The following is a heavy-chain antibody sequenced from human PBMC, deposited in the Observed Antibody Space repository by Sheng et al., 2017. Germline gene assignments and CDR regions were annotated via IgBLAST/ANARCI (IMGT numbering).Heavy chain of an antibody. CDR3: ARSPFPATPYVGWYRPPXWRRRCRPLLTECDS. CDR2: INPNSGGT. CDR1: GYTFTGYY. D-gene: IGHD2-15*01. Sequence: QVQLVQSGAEVKKPGASVKVSCKASGYTFTGYYMHWVRQAPGQGLEWMGWINPNSGGTNYAQKFQGRVTMTRDTSISTAYMELSRLRSDDTAVYYCARSPFPATPYVGWYRPPXWRRRCRPLLTECDS. V-gene: IGHV1-2*02. J-gene: IGHJ5*01.